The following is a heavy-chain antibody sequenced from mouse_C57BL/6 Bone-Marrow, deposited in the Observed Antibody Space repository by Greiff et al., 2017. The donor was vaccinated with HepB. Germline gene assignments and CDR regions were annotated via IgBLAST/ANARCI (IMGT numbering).Heavy chain of an antibody. D-gene: IGHD1-1*01. CDR2: ISSGGSYT. CDR3: ARRGTTVVATAPSYWYFYV. CDR1: GFTFSSYG. J-gene: IGHJ1*03. V-gene: IGHV5-6*02. Sequence: EVKLMESGGDLVKPGGSLKLSCAASGFTFSSYGMSWVRQTPDKRLEWVATISSGGSYTYYPDSVKGRFTISRDNAKNTLYLQMSSLKSEDTAMYYCARRGTTVVATAPSYWYFYVWGTGTTVTVSS.